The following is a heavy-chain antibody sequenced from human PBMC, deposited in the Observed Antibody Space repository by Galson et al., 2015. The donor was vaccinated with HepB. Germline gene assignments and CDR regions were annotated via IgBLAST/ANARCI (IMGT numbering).Heavy chain of an antibody. D-gene: IGHD2-21*02. CDR3: ASSAYCGGDCYSGFDY. Sequence: SVKVSCKASGGTFSSYAISWVRQAPGQGLEWVGRIIPILGIANYAQKFQGRVTITADKSTSTAYMELSSLRSEDTAVYYCASSAYCGGDCYSGFDYWGQGTLVTVSS. V-gene: IGHV1-69*04. J-gene: IGHJ4*02. CDR1: GGTFSSYA. CDR2: IIPILGIA.